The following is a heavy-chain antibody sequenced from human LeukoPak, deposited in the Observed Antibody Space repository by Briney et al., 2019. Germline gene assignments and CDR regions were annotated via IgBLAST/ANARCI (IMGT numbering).Heavy chain of an antibody. Sequence: GGSLRLSCAASGFTFSSYWMHWVRQAPGKGLVWVSRINTDGSSTSYADSVKGRFTISRDNAKNTLYLQMNSLRAEDTAVYYCARAYGSITGPGAFDIWGQGTMVTVSS. D-gene: IGHD1-14*01. CDR2: INTDGSST. J-gene: IGHJ3*02. CDR1: GFTFSSYW. V-gene: IGHV3-74*01. CDR3: ARAYGSITGPGAFDI.